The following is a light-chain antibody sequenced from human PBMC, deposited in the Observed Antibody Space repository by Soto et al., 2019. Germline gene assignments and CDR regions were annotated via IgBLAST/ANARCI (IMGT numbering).Light chain of an antibody. V-gene: IGLV2-8*01. CDR3: SSYAGSNNLAV. CDR1: SRDVGGYNY. J-gene: IGLJ1*01. Sequence: QSALTQPPSASVSPGQSVTISCTGTSRDVGGYNYVSWYPHHPGKAPKVMIYAVSKRPSGVPDRFSGSKSGNTASLTVSGLQAEDEADSDCSSYAGSNNLAVFGTGTKLTVL. CDR2: AVS.